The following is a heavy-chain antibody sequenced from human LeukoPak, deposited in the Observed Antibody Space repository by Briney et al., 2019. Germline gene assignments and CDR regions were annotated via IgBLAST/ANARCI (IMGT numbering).Heavy chain of an antibody. CDR2: IKSKTDGETT. CDR1: GDSINSLDL. Sequence: GTLSLTCTVSGDSINSLDLWSWVRQPPGKGLEWVGRIKSKTDGETTDFAAPVKGRFTMSRDDSKNTLYLQMNSLKTEDTAVYYCTTDIGRWGLGVWGQGTTVTVSS. CDR3: TTDIGRWGLGV. J-gene: IGHJ6*02. V-gene: IGHV3-15*01. D-gene: IGHD2-15*01.